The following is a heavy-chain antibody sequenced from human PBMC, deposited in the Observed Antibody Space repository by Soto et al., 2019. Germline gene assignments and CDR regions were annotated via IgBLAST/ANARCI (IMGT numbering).Heavy chain of an antibody. CDR1: GGSISSSSYY. D-gene: IGHD3-22*01. J-gene: IGHJ4*02. Sequence: SETLSLTCTVSGGSISSSSYYWGWIRQPAGKGLEWIGSIYYSGSTYYNPSLKSRVTISVDTSKNQFSLKLSSVTAADTAVYYCARTYYYDSSGLHFDYWGQGTLVTVSS. CDR2: IYYSGST. V-gene: IGHV4-39*01. CDR3: ARTYYYDSSGLHFDY.